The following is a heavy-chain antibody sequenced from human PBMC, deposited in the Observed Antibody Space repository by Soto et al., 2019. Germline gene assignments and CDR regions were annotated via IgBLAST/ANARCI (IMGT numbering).Heavy chain of an antibody. CDR2: ISWNSGSI. V-gene: IGHV3-9*01. CDR3: AKDEVAYSSGWYSDFEGYMDV. J-gene: IGHJ6*03. CDR1: GFTFDDYA. Sequence: GGSLRLSCAASGFTFDDYAMHWVRQAPGKGLEWVSGISWNSGSIGYADSVKGRFTISRDNAKNSLYLQMNSLRAEDTALYYCAKDEVAYSSGWYSDFEGYMDVWGKGTTVTVSS. D-gene: IGHD6-19*01.